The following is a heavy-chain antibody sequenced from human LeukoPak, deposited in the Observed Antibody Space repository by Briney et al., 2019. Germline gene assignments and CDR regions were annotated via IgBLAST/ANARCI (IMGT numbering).Heavy chain of an antibody. CDR1: GFTFDDYA. D-gene: IGHD3-22*01. V-gene: IGHV3-43*02. Sequence: GGSLRLSCAASGFTFDDYAMHWFRQAPGKGLEWVSLISGDGGSTYYADSVKGRFTISRDNSKNSLYLQMNSLRTEDTALYYCAKDYYDSSGYLLGAFDIWGQGTMVTVSS. J-gene: IGHJ3*02. CDR3: AKDYYDSSGYLLGAFDI. CDR2: ISGDGGST.